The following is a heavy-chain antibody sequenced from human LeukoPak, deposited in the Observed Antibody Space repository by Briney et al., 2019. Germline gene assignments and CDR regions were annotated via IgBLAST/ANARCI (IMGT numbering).Heavy chain of an antibody. V-gene: IGHV3-13*01. CDR1: GVIFSNYD. CDR3: ASSPAYSSSWYAIDT. J-gene: IGHJ5*02. D-gene: IGHD6-13*01. CDR2: IGTAGDT. Sequence: QSGGSLRLSCAASGVIFSNYDMHWVRQAAGKGLEWVSGIGTAGDTYYPGSVKGRFTISRENAKNSLYLHMNSLSVGDTAMYYCASSPAYSSSWYAIDTWGQGTLVTVSS.